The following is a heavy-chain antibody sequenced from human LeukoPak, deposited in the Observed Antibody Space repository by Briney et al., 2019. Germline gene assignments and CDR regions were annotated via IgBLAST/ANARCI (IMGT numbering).Heavy chain of an antibody. Sequence: GGSRRLSCAASGFTFRTYGMHWVRQAPGKGLEWVAVIWYDGSEKYYADSVKGRFTISRDNFKNTLYLQMDSLRVEDTAEYYCAKDLGSGWYYFDNWGQGTLVTVSS. CDR1: GFTFRTYG. CDR2: IWYDGSEK. D-gene: IGHD6-19*01. CDR3: AKDLGSGWYYFDN. J-gene: IGHJ4*02. V-gene: IGHV3-33*06.